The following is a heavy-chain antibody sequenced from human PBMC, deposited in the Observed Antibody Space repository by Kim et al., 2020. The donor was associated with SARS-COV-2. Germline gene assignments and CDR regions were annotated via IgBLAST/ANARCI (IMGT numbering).Heavy chain of an antibody. CDR3: AAVGATSSY. J-gene: IGHJ4*02. D-gene: IGHD1-26*01. CDR2: ST. V-gene: IGHV3-53*01. Sequence: STYYADSVKGRFTISRDNSKNTLYLQMNSLRAEDTAVYYCAAVGATSSYWGQGTLVTVSS.